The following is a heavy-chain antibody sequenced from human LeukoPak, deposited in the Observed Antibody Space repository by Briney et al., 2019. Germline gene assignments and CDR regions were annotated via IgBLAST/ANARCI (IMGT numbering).Heavy chain of an antibody. Sequence: GGSLRLSCAASGFTFSSYSMNWVRQAPGKGLEWVSSISSSSSYIYYADSVKGRFTISRDNAKNSLYLQMNSLRAEDTAVSYCARAPTAMVDYWGQGTLVTVSS. V-gene: IGHV3-21*01. CDR3: ARAPTAMVDY. CDR1: GFTFSSYS. J-gene: IGHJ4*02. D-gene: IGHD5-18*01. CDR2: ISSSSSYI.